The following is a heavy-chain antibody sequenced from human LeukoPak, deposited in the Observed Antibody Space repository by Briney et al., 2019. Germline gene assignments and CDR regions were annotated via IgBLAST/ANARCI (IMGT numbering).Heavy chain of an antibody. CDR1: GYTFTIYG. CDR3: ARYDFWSGYYDLDYGMDV. Sequence: GASVKVSFKASGYTFTIYGISWVRQAPGQGLEWMGWISAYNGNTNYAQKLQGRVTMTTDTSTSTAYMELRSLRSDDTAVYYCARYDFWSGYYDLDYGMDVWGQGTTVTVSS. CDR2: ISAYNGNT. D-gene: IGHD3-3*01. J-gene: IGHJ6*02. V-gene: IGHV1-18*01.